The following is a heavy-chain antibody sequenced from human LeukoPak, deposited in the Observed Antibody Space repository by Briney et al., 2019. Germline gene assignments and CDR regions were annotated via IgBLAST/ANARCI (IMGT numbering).Heavy chain of an antibody. Sequence: PQASVKVSCKASGGTFSSYALTWVRQAPGQGLEWMGIINPSGGSTSYAQKFQGRVTMTRDMSTSTVYMELSSLRSEDTAVYYCARDNSVGDIAWWFDPWGQGTLVTVSS. D-gene: IGHD3-10*01. CDR1: GGTFSSYA. V-gene: IGHV1-46*01. J-gene: IGHJ5*02. CDR2: INPSGGST. CDR3: ARDNSVGDIAWWFDP.